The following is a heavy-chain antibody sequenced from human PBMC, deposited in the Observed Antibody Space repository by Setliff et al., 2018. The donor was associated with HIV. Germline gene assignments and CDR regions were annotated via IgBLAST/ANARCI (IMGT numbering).Heavy chain of an antibody. D-gene: IGHD6-13*01. J-gene: IGHJ4*02. Sequence: ASETLSLTCTVSGGSISSTNYYWGWIRQTPGKGLEWIGSIYYSGTTYYNPSLKSRVTMSVDTSTSRLSLKVHSVTAADTAMYYCARGSHGTSWTDYWGQGTLVTVPQ. CDR1: GGSISSTNYY. CDR3: ARGSHGTSWTDY. CDR2: IYYSGTT. V-gene: IGHV4-39*07.